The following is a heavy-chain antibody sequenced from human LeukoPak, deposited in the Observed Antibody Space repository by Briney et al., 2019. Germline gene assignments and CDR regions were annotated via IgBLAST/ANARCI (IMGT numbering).Heavy chain of an antibody. CDR2: ISGSGGST. J-gene: IGHJ4*02. Sequence: GGSLRLSCAASGFTFSSYAMSWVRQAPGKGLEWVSAISGSGGSTYYADSVKGRFTISRDNSKNTLYHQMSSLRAEDTAVYYCVKGARIAAAGYYFDYWGQGTLVTVSS. V-gene: IGHV3-23*01. CDR3: VKGARIAAAGYYFDY. CDR1: GFTFSSYA. D-gene: IGHD6-13*01.